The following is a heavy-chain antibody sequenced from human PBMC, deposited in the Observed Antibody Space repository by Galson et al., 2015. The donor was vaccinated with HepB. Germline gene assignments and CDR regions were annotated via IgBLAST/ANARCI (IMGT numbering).Heavy chain of an antibody. D-gene: IGHD6-19*01. CDR2: IYWDDDK. CDR3: AHALITVAGTILDH. J-gene: IGHJ4*01. CDR1: GFSLSTSGVG. V-gene: IGHV2-5*02. Sequence: PALVKPTQTLTLTCTFSGFSLSTSGVGVGWIRQPPGKALEWLVFIYWDDDKRYSPSLKSRLTITKDTSKHQVVLTMTNMDPVDTGTYYCAHALITVAGTILDHWGQGTLVTVSS.